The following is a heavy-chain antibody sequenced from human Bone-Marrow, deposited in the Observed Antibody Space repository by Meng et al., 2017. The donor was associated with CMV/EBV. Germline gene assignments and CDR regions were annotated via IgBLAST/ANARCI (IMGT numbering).Heavy chain of an antibody. J-gene: IGHJ4*02. CDR3: TSWLPQKGYYFDY. CDR2: IRSKAYGGTP. CDR1: GFIFGDYA. V-gene: IGHV3-49*04. Sequence: GGSLRLSCTGSGFIFGDYAMSWVRQAPGKGLEWVGFIRSKAYGGTPDYAASLKGRFTISRDDSKSIAYLQMNSLKIEDTAVYYCTSWLPQKGYYFDYWGQGTLVTVSS. D-gene: IGHD5-12*01.